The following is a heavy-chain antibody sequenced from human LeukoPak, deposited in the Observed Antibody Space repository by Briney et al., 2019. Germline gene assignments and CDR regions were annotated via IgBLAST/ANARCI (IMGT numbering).Heavy chain of an antibody. J-gene: IGHJ4*02. V-gene: IGHV4-4*07. D-gene: IGHD2-21*01. Sequence: SETLSLTCFVSDGSITNYYWSWIRQTAGKGLEWIGRLYIGRGMEYNPSLKSRVTTSVARANMQFSLRLTSVTAADTAVYYCARESRVVIGDGYHVDSWGPGTLITVSS. CDR3: ARESRVVIGDGYHVDS. CDR2: LYIGRGM. CDR1: DGSITNYY.